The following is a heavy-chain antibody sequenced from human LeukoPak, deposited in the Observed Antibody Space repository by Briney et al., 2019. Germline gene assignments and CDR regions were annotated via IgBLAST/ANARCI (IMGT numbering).Heavy chain of an antibody. J-gene: IGHJ4*02. Sequence: SETLSLTCTVSGGSISSYYWGWIRQPPGKGLEWIGTIYYSGSTYYNPSLKSRVTISVDTSKNQFSLKLSSVTAADTAVYYCSRGYCSGDSCYHSYPWFDYWGQGTLVTVSS. CDR1: GGSISSYY. CDR3: SRGYCSGDSCYHSYPWFDY. V-gene: IGHV4-39*07. D-gene: IGHD2-15*01. CDR2: IYYSGST.